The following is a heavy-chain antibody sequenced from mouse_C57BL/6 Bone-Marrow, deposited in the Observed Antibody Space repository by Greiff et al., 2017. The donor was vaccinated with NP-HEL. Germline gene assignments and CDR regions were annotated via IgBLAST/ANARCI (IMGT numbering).Heavy chain of an antibody. J-gene: IGHJ1*03. Sequence: VQLQQSGAELVKPGASVKMSCKASGYTFTSYWITWVKQRPGQGLEWIGDIYPGSGSTNYNEKFKSKATLTVDTSSSTAYMQLSSLTSEDSAVYYCASRYDGDWYFDVWGTGTTVTVSS. D-gene: IGHD2-12*01. CDR3: ASRYDGDWYFDV. V-gene: IGHV1-55*01. CDR2: IYPGSGST. CDR1: GYTFTSYW.